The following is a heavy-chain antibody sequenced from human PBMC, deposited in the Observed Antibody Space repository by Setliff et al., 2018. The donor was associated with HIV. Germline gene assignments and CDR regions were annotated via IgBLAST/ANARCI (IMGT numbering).Heavy chain of an antibody. Sequence: PGESLKISCAASGFTFPSYWMHWVRQAPGKGLVWVSRINNDGSDTGYADSVKGRFTISRDNGKNTVYLQMNSLRVEDTAIYYCARPGTALDHWGQGTLVTVSS. V-gene: IGHV3-74*01. D-gene: IGHD2-21*02. J-gene: IGHJ5*02. CDR2: INNDGSDT. CDR3: ARPGTALDH. CDR1: GFTFPSYW.